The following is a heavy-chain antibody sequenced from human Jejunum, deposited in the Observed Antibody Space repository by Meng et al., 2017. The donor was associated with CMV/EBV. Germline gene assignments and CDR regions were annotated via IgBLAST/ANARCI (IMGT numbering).Heavy chain of an antibody. CDR2: IATGDRFGGRKT. CDR3: ASCSTNCLRPFDY. D-gene: IGHD2-2*01. Sequence: FSSYEFNWVRQAPGKGLEWVSYIATGDRFGGRKTKYADSVKGRFTISRDDAKNSLFLQMNSLRAEDTAVYYCASCSTNCLRPFDYWGQGTLVTVSS. V-gene: IGHV3-48*03. J-gene: IGHJ4*02. CDR1: FSSYE.